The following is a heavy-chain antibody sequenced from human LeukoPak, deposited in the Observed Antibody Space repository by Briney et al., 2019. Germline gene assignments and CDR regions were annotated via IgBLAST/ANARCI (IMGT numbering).Heavy chain of an antibody. CDR3: ASLNCSSTSCLGMDV. J-gene: IGHJ6*04. CDR2: ISSSGSTI. V-gene: IGHV3-48*03. D-gene: IGHD2-2*01. CDR1: GFTFSSYE. Sequence: GGSLRLSCAASGFTFSSYEMNWVRLAPGKGLEWVSYISSSGSTIYYADSVKGRFTISRDNAKNSLYLQMNSLRAEDTAVYYCASLNCSSTSCLGMDVWGKGTTVTVSS.